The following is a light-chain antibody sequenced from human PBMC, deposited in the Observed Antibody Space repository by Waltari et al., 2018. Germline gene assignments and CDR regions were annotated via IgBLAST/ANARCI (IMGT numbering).Light chain of an antibody. J-gene: IGKJ1*01. CDR3: QQYGSSPLT. Sequence: EIALMQSPGTLSLSPGERAPLSCRASQIVRSNHLAWYQQNPGQAPRPLFFGASMRASGVPDRFSGSGSGTDFTLTISRLEPEDFAVYYCQQYGSSPLTFGQGTKVEI. CDR1: QIVRSNH. V-gene: IGKV3-20*01. CDR2: GAS.